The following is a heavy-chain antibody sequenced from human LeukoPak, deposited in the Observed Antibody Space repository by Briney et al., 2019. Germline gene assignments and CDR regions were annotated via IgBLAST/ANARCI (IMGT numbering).Heavy chain of an antibody. CDR1: GYSFTSYW. CDR3: ARHAETYYDFWSGYTY. D-gene: IGHD3-3*01. V-gene: IGHV5-51*01. J-gene: IGHJ4*02. CDR2: IYPGDSDT. Sequence: PGESLKISCKGSGYSFTSYWIGWVRQMPGKGPEWMGIIYPGDSDTRYSPSFQGQVTISADKSISTAYLQWSSLKASDTAMYYRARHAETYYDFWSGYTYWGQGTLVTVSS.